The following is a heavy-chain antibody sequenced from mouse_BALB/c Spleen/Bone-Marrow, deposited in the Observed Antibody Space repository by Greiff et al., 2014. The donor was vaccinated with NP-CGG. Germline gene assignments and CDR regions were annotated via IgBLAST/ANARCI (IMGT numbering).Heavy chain of an antibody. CDR3: ARHHRYAYYFDY. CDR1: GYTFTNSW. CDR2: IHPNSGNA. D-gene: IGHD2-14*01. J-gene: IGHJ2*01. V-gene: IGHV1S130*01. Sequence: QVQLKDSGSVLVRPGASVNLSCKASGYTFTNSWMHWAKQRPGQGLEWIGEIHPNSGNANYNGKFKGKATLTVDTSSSTAYVDLSSLTSEDSAVYYCARHHRYAYYFDYWGQGTTLTVSS.